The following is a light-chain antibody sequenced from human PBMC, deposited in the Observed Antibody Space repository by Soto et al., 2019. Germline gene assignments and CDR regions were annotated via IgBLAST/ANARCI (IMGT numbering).Light chain of an antibody. CDR1: QSVSSTY. CDR3: QQYGGSRWT. Sequence: EIVLTQSPGTLSLSPGERATLSCRASQSVSSTYLAWYQQKPGQAPRLLIYGASNRATGIPDRFSSSGSGTDFTLTISRLEPEDFAVYYCQQYGGSRWTFGQGTRVYI. CDR2: GAS. J-gene: IGKJ1*01. V-gene: IGKV3-20*01.